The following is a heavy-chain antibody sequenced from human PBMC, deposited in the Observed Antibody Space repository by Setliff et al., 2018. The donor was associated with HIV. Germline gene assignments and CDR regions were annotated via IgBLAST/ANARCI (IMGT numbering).Heavy chain of an antibody. J-gene: IGHJ3*02. Sequence: PSETLSLTCTVSGGSISTSRYYWGWIRQHPGKGLEWIGYIYYSGSATYNPSLKSQASISVDTSRNEFSLKLSSVTAADTAVYYCARVLNPSDAFDIWGQGTMVTVSS. CDR1: GGSISTSRYY. CDR3: ARVLNPSDAFDI. V-gene: IGHV4-31*01. CDR2: IYYSGSA.